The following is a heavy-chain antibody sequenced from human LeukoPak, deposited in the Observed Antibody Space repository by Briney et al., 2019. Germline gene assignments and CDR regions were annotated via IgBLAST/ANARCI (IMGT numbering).Heavy chain of an antibody. D-gene: IGHD6-19*01. CDR1: GFTVSSNY. CDR3: TKLKGWYGEGFFDY. V-gene: IGHV3-53*01. J-gene: IGHJ4*02. CDR2: VYSGGAT. Sequence: GGSLRLSCAASGFTVSSNYMSWVRQPAGKGLEWVSVVYSGGATFYATAVKGRFTTSRDTSKTTLNLQMNDLRADDTAVYYCTKLKGWYGEGFFDYWGQGTLVTVSS.